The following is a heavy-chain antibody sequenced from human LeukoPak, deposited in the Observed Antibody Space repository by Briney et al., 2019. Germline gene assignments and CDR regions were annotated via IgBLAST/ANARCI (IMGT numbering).Heavy chain of an antibody. CDR3: VRSTTVTTWFDY. Sequence: PSETLSLTYTVSGGSISSSSYYWGWIRQPPGKGLEWIGSIYYSGSTYYNPSLKSRVTISVDTSKNQFSLKLNSVTASDTAVYYCVRSTTVTTWFDYWGQGTLVTVSS. CDR1: GGSISSSSYY. D-gene: IGHD4-11*01. CDR2: IYYSGST. J-gene: IGHJ4*02. V-gene: IGHV4-39*01.